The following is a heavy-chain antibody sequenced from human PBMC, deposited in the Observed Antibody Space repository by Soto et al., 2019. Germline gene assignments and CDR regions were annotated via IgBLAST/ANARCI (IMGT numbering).Heavy chain of an antibody. D-gene: IGHD3-9*01. CDR3: ARKLEASIRHVEWFSYKWFDP. CDR2: ITFRGVT. CDR1: GDSLSGYA. Sequence: SEILSLTCDVHGDSLSGYAWSWIRQPPGKGLEWIGEITFRGVTNYHPSLKSRLSMSVDTSKNRISLNVSSVTAADTALYFCARKLEASIRHVEWFSYKWFDPWGPGTLVTVSS. J-gene: IGHJ5*02. V-gene: IGHV4-34*01.